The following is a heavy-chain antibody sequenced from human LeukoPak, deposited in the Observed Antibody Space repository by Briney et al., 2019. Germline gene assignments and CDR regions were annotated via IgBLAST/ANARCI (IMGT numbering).Heavy chain of an antibody. Sequence: PSETLSLTCGVSGGSISSGGYSWSWIRQPPGKGLEWIGYIYHSGSTHYNPSLKSRVTISVDRSKNQFSLKLRSVTAADTAVYYRARAPPEWVSSDYDGSWFDPWGQGTLVTVSS. CDR2: IYHSGST. V-gene: IGHV4-30-2*01. D-gene: IGHD5-12*01. CDR1: GGSISSGGYS. CDR3: ARAPPEWVSSDYDGSWFDP. J-gene: IGHJ5*02.